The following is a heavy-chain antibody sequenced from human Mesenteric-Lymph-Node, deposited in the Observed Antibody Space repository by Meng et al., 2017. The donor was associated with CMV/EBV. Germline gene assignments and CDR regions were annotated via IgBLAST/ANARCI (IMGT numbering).Heavy chain of an antibody. CDR2: INWNGGST. CDR1: GFTFDDYG. CDR3: AKENYRAYYYYGMDV. V-gene: IGHV3-20*04. Sequence: GESLKISCAASGFTFDDYGMSWVRQAPGKGLEWVSGINWNGGSTGYADSVKGRFTISRDNAKNSLYLQMNSLRAEDTALYYCAKENYRAYYYYGMDVWGQGTTVTVSS. D-gene: IGHD1-7*01. J-gene: IGHJ6*02.